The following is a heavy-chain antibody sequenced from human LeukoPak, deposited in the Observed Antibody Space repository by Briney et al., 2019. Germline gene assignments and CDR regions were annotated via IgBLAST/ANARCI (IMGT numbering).Heavy chain of an antibody. V-gene: IGHV5-51*01. CDR1: GYSFPNYW. Sequence: PGESLKISCKGSGYSFPNYWIGWVRQMPGKGLEWLGILYPGDSDTRYSPSFQGQVTISADKSISTACLQWSSLKASDTAMYYCASRLRERFDSWGQGTLVTVSS. CDR3: ASRLRERFDS. D-gene: IGHD5-12*01. CDR2: LYPGDSDT. J-gene: IGHJ4*02.